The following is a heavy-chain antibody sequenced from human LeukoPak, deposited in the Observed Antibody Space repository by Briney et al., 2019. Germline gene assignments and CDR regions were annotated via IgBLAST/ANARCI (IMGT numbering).Heavy chain of an antibody. Sequence: PSQTLSLTCTVSGGSISSGDYYWSWIRQPPGKGLEWIGYIYYSGSTYYNPSLKSRVTISVDTSKSQFSLKLSSVTAADTAVYYCARDTFRIYSGLSGFDYWGQGTLVTVSS. CDR3: ARDTFRIYSGLSGFDY. D-gene: IGHD5-12*01. CDR1: GGSISSGDYY. J-gene: IGHJ4*02. CDR2: IYYSGST. V-gene: IGHV4-30-4*01.